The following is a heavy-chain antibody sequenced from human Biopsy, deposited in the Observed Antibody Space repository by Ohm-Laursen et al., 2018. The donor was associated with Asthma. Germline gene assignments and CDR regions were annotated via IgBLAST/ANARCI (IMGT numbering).Heavy chain of an antibody. CDR2: INAGNGNT. V-gene: IGHV1-3*01. CDR1: GYTFISYA. D-gene: IGHD3-9*01. J-gene: IGHJ3*02. Sequence: ASVKVPCKASGYTFISYAIHWVRQAPGQRLKWMGWINAGNGNTKYSQKFQGRVTITRDTSASTAYMELSSLRSEDTAVYYCARTYYDFLTGQVNDAFATWGQGTVVTVSS. CDR3: ARTYYDFLTGQVNDAFAT.